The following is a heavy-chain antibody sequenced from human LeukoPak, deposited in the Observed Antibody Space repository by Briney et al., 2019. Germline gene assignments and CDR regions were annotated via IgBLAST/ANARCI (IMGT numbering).Heavy chain of an antibody. CDR3: ARGRWLLWFGELLGSNWFDP. J-gene: IGHJ5*02. CDR2: INHSGST. CDR1: GGSFSGYY. V-gene: IGHV4-34*01. D-gene: IGHD3-10*01. Sequence: SETLSLTCAVYGGSFSGYYWSWIRQPPGKGLEWFGEINHSGSTNYNPSLKSRVTISVDTSKNQFSLKLSSVTAADTAVYYCARGRWLLWFGELLGSNWFDPWGQGTLVTVPS.